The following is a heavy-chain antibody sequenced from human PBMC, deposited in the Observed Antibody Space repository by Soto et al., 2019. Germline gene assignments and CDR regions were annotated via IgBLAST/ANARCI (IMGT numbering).Heavy chain of an antibody. CDR1: GYTFTGHY. V-gene: IGHV1-2*02. Sequence: GASVKVSCKTSGYTFTGHYIHWVRQAPQQGPEWMGEIGPESGATRYAQKFRGRVTMTMDTSITTVYMELKNLSRDDTAVYYCGRGRSGQIVVFYWGQGTPVTVSS. D-gene: IGHD1-26*01. CDR3: GRGRSGQIVVFY. CDR2: IGPESGAT. J-gene: IGHJ4*02.